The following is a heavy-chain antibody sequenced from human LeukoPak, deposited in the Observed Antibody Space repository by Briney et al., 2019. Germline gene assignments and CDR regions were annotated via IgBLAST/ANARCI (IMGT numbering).Heavy chain of an antibody. J-gene: IGHJ6*02. D-gene: IGHD2-2*01. Sequence: PGGSLRLSCAASGFTLSAYTMHWVRQAPGRGLEWVSSISSSSSYIYYADSVKGRFTISRDNAKNSLYLQMNSLRAEDTAVYYCARAVVVPAAMWSAYYYGMDVWGQGTTVTVSS. V-gene: IGHV3-21*01. CDR3: ARAVVVPAAMWSAYYYGMDV. CDR1: GFTLSAYT. CDR2: ISSSSSYI.